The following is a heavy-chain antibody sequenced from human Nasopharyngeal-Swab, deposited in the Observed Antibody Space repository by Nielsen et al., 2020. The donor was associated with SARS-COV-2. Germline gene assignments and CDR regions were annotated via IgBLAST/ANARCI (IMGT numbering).Heavy chain of an antibody. CDR2: IGTAGDT. Sequence: GGSLRLSCAASGFTFSSYDMHWVRQATGKGLEWVSAIGTAGDTYYPGSVKGRFTITRENAKNSLYLQMNSLRAEDTAVYYCARDAIVVVPAATYYYYGMDVWGQGTTVTVSS. CDR3: ARDAIVVVPAATYYYYGMDV. J-gene: IGHJ6*02. CDR1: GFTFSSYD. D-gene: IGHD2-2*01. V-gene: IGHV3-13*01.